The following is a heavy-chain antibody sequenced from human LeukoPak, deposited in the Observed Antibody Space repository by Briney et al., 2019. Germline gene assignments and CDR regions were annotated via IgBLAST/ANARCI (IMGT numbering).Heavy chain of an antibody. Sequence: SETLSLTCTVSGGSISSSSYYWGWIRQPPGKGLERIGSIYYSGSTYYNPSLKSRFTISVDPSKNQFSLKLTSVIAADTALYYCARAGWFGELYGPLDFWGQGTLVTVSS. CDR2: IYYSGST. V-gene: IGHV4-39*07. CDR3: ARAGWFGELYGPLDF. J-gene: IGHJ4*02. CDR1: GGSISSSSYY. D-gene: IGHD3-10*01.